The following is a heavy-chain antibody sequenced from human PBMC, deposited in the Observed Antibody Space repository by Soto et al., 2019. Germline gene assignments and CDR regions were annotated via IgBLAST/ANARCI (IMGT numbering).Heavy chain of an antibody. CDR3: VRDAFHRSCYYPCC. J-gene: IGHJ4*02. D-gene: IGHD3-22*01. V-gene: IGHV3-48*02. CDR1: GFTFSSDN. CDR2: ISSSSDAI. Sequence: EVQLVESGGGLVQPGGSLRLSCAASGFTFSSDNMNWVRQAPGKGLEWVSYISSSSDAIYSADSVKGRFTISGDNAKNSLFLQMSDLRDEDTALYYCVRDAFHRSCYYPCCWGQGTLVTVSS.